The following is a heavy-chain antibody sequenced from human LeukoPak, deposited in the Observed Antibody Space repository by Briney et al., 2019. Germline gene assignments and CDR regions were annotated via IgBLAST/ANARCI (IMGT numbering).Heavy chain of an antibody. V-gene: IGHV4-59*08. CDR1: GGSISSYY. Sequence: SETLSLTCTVSGGSISSYYWSWIRQPPGKGLEWIGYIYYSGSTNCNPSLKSRVTISVDTSKNQFSLKLSSVTAADTAVYYCARQGYYDFWSGQSAFDIWGQGTMVTVSS. CDR3: ARQGYYDFWSGQSAFDI. CDR2: IYYSGST. D-gene: IGHD3-3*01. J-gene: IGHJ3*02.